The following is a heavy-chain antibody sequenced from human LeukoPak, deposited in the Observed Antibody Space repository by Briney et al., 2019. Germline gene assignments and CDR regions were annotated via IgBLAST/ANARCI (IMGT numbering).Heavy chain of an antibody. J-gene: IGHJ5*01. Sequence: GGSLRLSCEASGFTFSSNNIHWVRQAPGKGLEWVAAISSDGDNKWYAVAVKGRFTISRDNSKNTVYLQMNSLRVEDTALYYCAGPGGDRSFDFWGQGSLVTVSS. CDR1: GFTFSSNN. CDR2: ISSDGDNK. D-gene: IGHD2-21*02. V-gene: IGHV3-30-3*01. CDR3: AGPGGDRSFDF.